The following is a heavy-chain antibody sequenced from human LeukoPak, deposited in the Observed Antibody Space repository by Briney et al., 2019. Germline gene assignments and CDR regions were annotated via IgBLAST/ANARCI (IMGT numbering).Heavy chain of an antibody. Sequence: GGSLRLSCAASGFTFSGYSMNWVRQAPGKGLEWVSYISSSSTIYYADSVKGRFTISRDNAKNSLYLQMNSLRAEDTAVYYCARNPNRGTFDIWGQGTMVTVSS. J-gene: IGHJ3*02. CDR1: GFTFSGYS. CDR3: ARNPNRGTFDI. CDR2: ISSSSTI. V-gene: IGHV3-48*04. D-gene: IGHD6-13*01.